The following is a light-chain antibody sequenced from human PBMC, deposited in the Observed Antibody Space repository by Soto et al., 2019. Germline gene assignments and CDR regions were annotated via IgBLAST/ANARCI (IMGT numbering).Light chain of an antibody. CDR3: LKYNSAPQIN. CDR2: AAS. CDR1: QGISNY. V-gene: IGKV1-27*01. J-gene: IGKJ4*01. Sequence: DIQMTQSPSSLSASVGXRVTITCRASQGISNYLAWYQQKPGKVPKLLIYAASTLQSGVPARFSGSGSGTDFTLTISSLQPEDVATYYCLKYNSAPQINFRGGTKVDIK.